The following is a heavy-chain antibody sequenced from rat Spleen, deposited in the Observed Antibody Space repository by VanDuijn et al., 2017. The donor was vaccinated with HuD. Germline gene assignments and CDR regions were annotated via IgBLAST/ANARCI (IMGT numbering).Heavy chain of an antibody. Sequence: EVQLVESGGGSVQPGRSKKLSCAASGFTFNNYYMAWVRQAPTKALEWVASITTGGGSTYYRDSVKGRFTISRDNAKSTLYLQMDSLRSEDTATYYCARGFTVAVFWGQGVMVTVSS. V-gene: IGHV5-25*01. CDR3: ARGFTVAVF. CDR1: GFTFNNYY. CDR2: ITTGGGST. D-gene: IGHD1-2*01. J-gene: IGHJ2*01.